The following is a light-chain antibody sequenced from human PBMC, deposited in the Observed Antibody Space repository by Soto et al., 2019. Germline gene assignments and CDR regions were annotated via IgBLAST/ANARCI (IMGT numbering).Light chain of an antibody. V-gene: IGLV2-8*01. CDR1: YSDIGAYNY. CDR3: KSYAGSNTYV. CDR2: EVS. J-gene: IGLJ1*01. Sequence: QSVLTQPPSASGSPGQSVTIPCTGTYSDIGAYNYVSWYQQRPGEAPKLIIYEVSKRPSGVPDRFSGSKSGNTASLTVSGLQAADEADYFCKSYAGSNTYVFGSGTKLTVL.